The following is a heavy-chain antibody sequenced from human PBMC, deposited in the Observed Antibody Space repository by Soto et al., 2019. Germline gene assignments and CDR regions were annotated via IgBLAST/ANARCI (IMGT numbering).Heavy chain of an antibody. V-gene: IGHV3-23*01. D-gene: IGHD2-2*01. CDR3: ARYIPGVRYYGMDV. CDR2: IGESGTPT. CDR1: GFTFSSYS. J-gene: IGHJ6*02. Sequence: GSLRLSCAASGFTFSSYSMKWVRQAPGKGLEWVSLIGESGTPTYYADSVKGRFTISRDNSGNTLFLEMYSLRAEDTAVYYCARYIPGVRYYGMDVWGQGTTVTVSS.